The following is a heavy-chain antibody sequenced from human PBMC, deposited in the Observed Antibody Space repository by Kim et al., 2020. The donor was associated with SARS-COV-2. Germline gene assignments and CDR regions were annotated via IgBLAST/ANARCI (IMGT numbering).Heavy chain of an antibody. Sequence: SETLSLTCAVYGGSFSGYYWSWIRQPPGKGLEWIGEINHSGSTNYNPSLKSRVTISVDTSKNQFSLKLSSVTAADTAVYYCARQSSYYYGSGSYSRGLLYYYSGMDVWGQGTTVTVSS. CDR3: ARQSSYYYGSGSYSRGLLYYYSGMDV. CDR1: GGSFSGYY. J-gene: IGHJ6*02. D-gene: IGHD3-10*01. CDR2: INHSGST. V-gene: IGHV4-34*01.